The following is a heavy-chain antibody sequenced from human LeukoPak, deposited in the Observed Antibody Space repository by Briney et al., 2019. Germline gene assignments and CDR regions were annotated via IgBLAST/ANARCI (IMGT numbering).Heavy chain of an antibody. Sequence: SVTLSLTCAVYGGSFHGYYWSWIRQAPGHGLEWIGGINHYGSTNCNPSLKRRVTISVDTSNDQFSLKLSSVTAADTAVYYCARASQYYYDSSGYYRYYYYYYMDVWGKGTTVTVSS. J-gene: IGHJ6*03. CDR3: ARASQYYYDSSGYYRYYYYYYMDV. CDR2: INHYGST. CDR1: GGSFHGYY. D-gene: IGHD3-22*01. V-gene: IGHV4-34*01.